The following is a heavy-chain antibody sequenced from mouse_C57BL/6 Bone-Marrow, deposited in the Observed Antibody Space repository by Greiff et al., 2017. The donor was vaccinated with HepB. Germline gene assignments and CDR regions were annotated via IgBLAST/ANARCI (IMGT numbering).Heavy chain of an antibody. CDR3: ARRDGNYPWYFDV. CDR2: IYPGDGDT. Sequence: VQLQQSGPELVKPGASVKISCKASGYAFSSSWMNWVKQRPGKGLEWIGRIYPGDGDTNYNGKFKGKATLTADKSSSTAYMQLSSLTSEDSAVYFCARRDGNYPWYFDVWGTGTTVTVSS. CDR1: GYAFSSSW. J-gene: IGHJ1*03. D-gene: IGHD2-1*01. V-gene: IGHV1-82*01.